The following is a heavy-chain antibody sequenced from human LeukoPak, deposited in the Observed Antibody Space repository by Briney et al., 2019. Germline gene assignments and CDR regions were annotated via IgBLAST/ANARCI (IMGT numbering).Heavy chain of an antibody. Sequence: GGSLRLSCAASGFTFSSYAMSWVRQAPGKGLEWVSGISDSGGSTNYAASVKGRFTISRDNSKNTLYLQMNSLRAEDTAVYYCARDRNELRYFDWLSHWGQGTLVTVSS. CDR1: GFTFSSYA. CDR2: ISDSGGST. V-gene: IGHV3-23*01. J-gene: IGHJ4*02. D-gene: IGHD3-9*01. CDR3: ARDRNELRYFDWLSH.